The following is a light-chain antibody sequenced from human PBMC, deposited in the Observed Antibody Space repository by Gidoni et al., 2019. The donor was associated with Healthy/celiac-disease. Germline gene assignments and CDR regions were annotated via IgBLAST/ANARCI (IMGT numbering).Light chain of an antibody. CDR3: QQYGSSRWT. J-gene: IGKJ1*01. Sequence: EIVLTQSPGTLSLSPGERATLSCRASQSVSSSYLAWYQQKPGQAPRLLIYGASGRATGIPDRFSGSGSGTDFTLTISRLEPEDFAVYYCQQYGSSRWTFGQXTKVEIK. CDR2: GAS. CDR1: QSVSSSY. V-gene: IGKV3-20*01.